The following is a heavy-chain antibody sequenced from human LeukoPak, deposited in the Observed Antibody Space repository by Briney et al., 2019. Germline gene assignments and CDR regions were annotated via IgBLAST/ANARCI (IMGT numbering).Heavy chain of an antibody. V-gene: IGHV5-51*01. D-gene: IGHD3-22*01. CDR2: IYPGDSDT. CDR3: ARRFFGSGYPHDAFDI. Sequence: GESLKISCKGSGYSFTSYWIGWVRQMPGKGLEWMGIIYPGDSDTRYSPSFQGQVTISADKSISTAYLQWSSLKASDTAMYYCARRFFGSGYPHDAFDIWGQGTMVTVSS. CDR1: GYSFTSYW. J-gene: IGHJ3*02.